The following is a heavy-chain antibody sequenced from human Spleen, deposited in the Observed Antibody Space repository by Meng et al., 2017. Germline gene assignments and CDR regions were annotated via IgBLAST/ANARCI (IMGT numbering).Heavy chain of an antibody. D-gene: IGHD4-23*01. J-gene: IGHJ2*01. CDR3: ARAIGYGGNSYGWYFDL. CDR2: IIPIFGTA. CDR1: GGTFSSYA. Sequence: QVQLAQSGAEVKEPGSSVKVSCKASGGTFSSYAISWVRQAPGQGLEWMGGIIPIFGTANYAQKFQGRVTITTDESTSTAYMELSSLRSEDTAVYYCARAIGYGGNSYGWYFDLWGRGTLVTVSS. V-gene: IGHV1-69*05.